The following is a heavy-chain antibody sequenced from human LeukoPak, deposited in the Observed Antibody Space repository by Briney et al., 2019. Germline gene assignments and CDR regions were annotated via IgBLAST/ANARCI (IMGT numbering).Heavy chain of an antibody. CDR3: ARPDYFDSSVYKN. Sequence: GASVKVSCKASGYAFTTYPMHWVRQAPGQRLEWMGWINAANGNTKYSQKSQGRVTITRDTSASTAYMELSSLRSEDTAVYYCARPDYFDSSVYKNWGQGPLVPVSS. D-gene: IGHD3-22*01. CDR1: GYAFTTYP. CDR2: INAANGNT. J-gene: IGHJ4*02. V-gene: IGHV1-3*01.